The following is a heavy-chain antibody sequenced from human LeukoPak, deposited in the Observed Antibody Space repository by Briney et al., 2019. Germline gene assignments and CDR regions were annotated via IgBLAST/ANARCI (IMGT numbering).Heavy chain of an antibody. Sequence: SETLSLTCAVYGGSFSVYYWSWIRHPPGKGLECLGEINHSGSTKYNTSLKSRVTISVAESKNQIFLKLRSVAAAVTALLFCSRDYYDGWSGYDYWGQGTLVTVSS. V-gene: IGHV4-34*01. D-gene: IGHD3-3*01. CDR1: GGSFSVYY. CDR2: INHSGST. J-gene: IGHJ4*02. CDR3: SRDYYDGWSGYDY.